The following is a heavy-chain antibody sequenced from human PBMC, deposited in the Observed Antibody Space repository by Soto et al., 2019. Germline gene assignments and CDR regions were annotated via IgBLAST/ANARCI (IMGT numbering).Heavy chain of an antibody. J-gene: IGHJ5*02. CDR3: ARGYCSSTSCYIWDNWFDP. CDR2: IYYSGRT. D-gene: IGHD2-2*02. CDR1: GGSISSYY. Sequence: PSETLSLTCTVSGGSISSYYWSLLRQPPGKGLEWIGYIYYSGRTNYNPSLKSRVTMSVDTSKNQFSLKLSSVTAADTAVYYCARGYCSSTSCYIWDNWFDPWGQGTLVTVSS. V-gene: IGHV4-59*01.